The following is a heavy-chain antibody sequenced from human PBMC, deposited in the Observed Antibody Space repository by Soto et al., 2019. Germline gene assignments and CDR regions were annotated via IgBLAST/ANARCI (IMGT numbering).Heavy chain of an antibody. V-gene: IGHV3-7*01. J-gene: IGHJ4*02. D-gene: IGHD1-1*01. CDR2: IKEDGSEK. CDR3: VRDGDRWKFDY. CDR1: GSSFYNEW. Sequence: GGSLRLSCVVSGSSFYNEWMSWVRQAPGKGLEWVADIKEDGSEKYYVDSVKGRFTISRDNAKNSLYLQMNSLRAEDTAVYHCVRDGDRWKFDYWGQGTLVTVSS.